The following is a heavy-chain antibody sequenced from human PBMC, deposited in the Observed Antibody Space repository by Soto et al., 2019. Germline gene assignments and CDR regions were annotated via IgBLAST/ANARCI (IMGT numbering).Heavy chain of an antibody. V-gene: IGHV4-59*08. CDR3: ARLQSLGHSDY. Sequence: QVQLQESGPGLVKPSETLSLTCTVSGGSINSYFWGWVRQPPGKGLEWLGYISKGGRANYDPSFESRVTISIDTSNNQFSLSLTSATAADTATYYCARLQSLGHSDYRGQGMQVTVSS. CDR2: ISKGGRA. CDR1: GGSINSYF. J-gene: IGHJ4*02. D-gene: IGHD7-27*01.